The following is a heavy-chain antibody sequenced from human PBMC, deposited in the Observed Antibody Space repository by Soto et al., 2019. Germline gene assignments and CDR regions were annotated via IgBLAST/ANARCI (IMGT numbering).Heavy chain of an antibody. CDR3: ARGDVIAAAATPYSFDY. D-gene: IGHD6-13*01. J-gene: IGHJ4*02. V-gene: IGHV1-69*12. CDR2: IIPIFGTA. Sequence: QVQLVQSGAEVKKPGSSVKVSCKASGGTFSSYAISWVRQAPGQGLEWMGGIIPIFGTANYAQKFQGRVTITADESTSTAYMEMSSLRSEDTAVYYCARGDVIAAAATPYSFDYWGQGTLVTVSS. CDR1: GGTFSSYA.